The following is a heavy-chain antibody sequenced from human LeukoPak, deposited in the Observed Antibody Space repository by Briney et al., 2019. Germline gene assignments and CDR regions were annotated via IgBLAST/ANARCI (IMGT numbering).Heavy chain of an antibody. CDR2: INPSGGGA. V-gene: IGHV1-46*01. CDR3: ARDPGSITIFGVVDYYYGMDV. CDR1: GYTFTSHY. J-gene: IGHJ6*02. D-gene: IGHD3-3*01. Sequence: ASVTVSCTASGYTFTSHYMHWVRQAPGQRLEWMGVINPSGGGANYGQTFQGRVTMTRDTSTSTVYMELSSLRSEDSAVYYCARDPGSITIFGVVDYYYGMDVWGQGTTVTVSS.